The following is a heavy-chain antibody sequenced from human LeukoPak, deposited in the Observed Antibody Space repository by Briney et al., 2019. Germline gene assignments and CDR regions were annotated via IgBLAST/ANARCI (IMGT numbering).Heavy chain of an antibody. CDR3: ATHGGTTGTTG. V-gene: IGHV1-2*02. J-gene: IGHJ4*02. Sequence: ASVKVSCKASGYTFTGYYMHWVRQAPGQGLEWMGWINPNSGGTDYVQKFQGRVTMTRDTSISTAYMELSRLRSDDTAVYYCATHGGTTGTTGWGQGTLVAVSS. D-gene: IGHD1-1*01. CDR1: GYTFTGYY. CDR2: INPNSGGT.